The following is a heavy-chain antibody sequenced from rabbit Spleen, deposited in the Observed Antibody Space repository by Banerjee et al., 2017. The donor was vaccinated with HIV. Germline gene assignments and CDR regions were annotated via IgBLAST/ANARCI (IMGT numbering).Heavy chain of an antibody. CDR3: ARAIVPWLGLTRLDL. J-gene: IGHJ3*01. CDR2: INIVTGKS. Sequence: QSLEESGGDLVKPGASLTLPCKASGFSFSNKAVMCWVRQAPGKGLEWIACINIVTGKSVYANWAKGRFVMSRASSTTVFLQMTSLTAADTATYFCARAIVPWLGLTRLDLWGQGTLVTVS. CDR1: GFSFSNKAV. D-gene: IGHD4-1*01. V-gene: IGHV1S40*01.